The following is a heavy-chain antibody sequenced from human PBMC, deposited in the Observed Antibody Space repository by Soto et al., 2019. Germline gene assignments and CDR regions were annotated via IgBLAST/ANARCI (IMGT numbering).Heavy chain of an antibody. CDR1: GGTFSSCA. Sequence: ASVRVSYRASGGTFSSCAMRWVRQAPGQGLEWMGGIIPIFGTANYAQKFQGRVTITADESTSTAYMELSSLRSEDTAVYYCARRGPTAIGAFDIWGQGTMVTVS. CDR3: ARRGPTAIGAFDI. J-gene: IGHJ3*02. D-gene: IGHD2-21*02. CDR2: IIPIFGTA. V-gene: IGHV1-69*13.